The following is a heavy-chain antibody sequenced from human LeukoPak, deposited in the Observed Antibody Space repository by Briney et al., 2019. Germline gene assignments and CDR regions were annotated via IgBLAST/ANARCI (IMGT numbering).Heavy chain of an antibody. CDR3: ARANFLYCSSSTCLFDY. CDR2: INPNDGDT. V-gene: IGHV1-2*02. D-gene: IGHD2-2*01. CDR1: GYTFTDYY. J-gene: IGHJ4*02. Sequence: ASVKVSCKASGYTFTDYYMHWVRQAPGQGFEWMGWINPNDGDTNYAQKSQGRVTMTRDTSISTAHMEVSRLRSDDTAMYYCARANFLYCSSSTCLFDYWGQGTLVTVSS.